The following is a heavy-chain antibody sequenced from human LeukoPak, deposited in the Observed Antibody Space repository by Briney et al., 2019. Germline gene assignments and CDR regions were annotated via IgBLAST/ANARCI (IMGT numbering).Heavy chain of an antibody. Sequence: SETLSLTCAVYGGSFSGYYWSWIRHPPGKGLEWIGEINHSGSTNYNPSLKSRVTISVDTSKNQFSLKRSSVTAADTAVYYCARGGDTAAVNSNWFDPWGQGTLVTVSS. J-gene: IGHJ5*02. CDR3: ARGGDTAAVNSNWFDP. CDR1: GGSFSGYY. CDR2: INHSGST. V-gene: IGHV4-34*01. D-gene: IGHD3-16*01.